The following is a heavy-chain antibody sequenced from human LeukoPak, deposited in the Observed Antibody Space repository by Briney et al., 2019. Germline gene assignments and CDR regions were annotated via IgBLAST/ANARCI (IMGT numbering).Heavy chain of an antibody. CDR3: ANGAFRLYYIDV. D-gene: IGHD3-16*01. J-gene: IGHJ6*03. V-gene: IGHV3-74*01. CDR1: GFTFSNYW. CDR2: INTDGSST. Sequence: HPGGSLRLSCAASGFTFSNYWMHWVRQAPGKGLVWVSRINTDGSSTNYADSVKGRFTISRDNAKNTVYLQMNSLRAEDTAVYYCANGAFRLYYIDVWGKGTTVTVSS.